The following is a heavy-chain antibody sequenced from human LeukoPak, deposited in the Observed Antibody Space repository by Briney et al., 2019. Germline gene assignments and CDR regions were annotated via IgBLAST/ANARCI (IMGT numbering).Heavy chain of an antibody. CDR2: ISSSGSTI. V-gene: IGHV3-11*01. J-gene: IGHJ4*02. CDR3: ARLRYYDILAGPETIFLHQYYFDY. CDR1: GFTFSGYY. Sequence: GGSLRLSCAASGFTFSGYYMSWIRQAPGKGLEWVSYISSSGSTIYYADSVKGRFTISRDNAKNSLYLQMNSLRAEDTAVYYCARLRYYDILAGPETIFLHQYYFDYWGQGTLVTVSS. D-gene: IGHD3-9*01.